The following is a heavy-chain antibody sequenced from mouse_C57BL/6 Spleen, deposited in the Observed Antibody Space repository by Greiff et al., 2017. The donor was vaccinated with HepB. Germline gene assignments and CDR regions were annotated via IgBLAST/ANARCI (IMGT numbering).Heavy chain of an antibody. CDR2: IYPGDGDT. D-gene: IGHD1-1*01. Sequence: VQLQQSGPELVKPGASVKISCKASGYAFSSSWMNWVKQRPGKGLEWIGRIYPGDGDTNYNGKFKGKATLTADKSSSTAYMQLSSLTSADSAVYFCAKNYYGSSHYWGQGTTLTVSS. CDR1: GYAFSSSW. CDR3: AKNYYGSSHY. J-gene: IGHJ2*01. V-gene: IGHV1-82*01.